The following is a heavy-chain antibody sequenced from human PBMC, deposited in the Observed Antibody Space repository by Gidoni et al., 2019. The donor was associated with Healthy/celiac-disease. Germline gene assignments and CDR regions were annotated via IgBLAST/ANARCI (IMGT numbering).Heavy chain of an antibody. CDR1: GGTFSSYA. J-gene: IGHJ4*02. Sequence: QVQLVQSGAEVKKPGSSVKVSCKASGGTFSSYAISWVRQAPGQGLEWMGGIIPIFGTANYAQKFQGRVTITADESTSTAYMELSSLRSEDTAVYYCARDRHYYYDSSGYCIFDYWGQGTLVTVSS. D-gene: IGHD3-22*01. V-gene: IGHV1-69*01. CDR3: ARDRHYYYDSSGYCIFDY. CDR2: IIPIFGTA.